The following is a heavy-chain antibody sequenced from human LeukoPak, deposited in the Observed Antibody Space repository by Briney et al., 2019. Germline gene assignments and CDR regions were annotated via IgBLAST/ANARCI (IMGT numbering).Heavy chain of an antibody. V-gene: IGHV3-7*04. CDR2: IKEDGSRN. J-gene: IGHJ4*02. D-gene: IGHD6-19*01. CDR1: GFTFSSYA. Sequence: GRSLRLSCAASGFTFSSYAMHWVRQAPGKGLEWVANIKEDGSRNHCVDSVKGRFTISRDNAKNSLFLQMSSLRVEDTAVYYCARANNAGWFDYWGQGTLVTVSS. CDR3: ARANNAGWFDY.